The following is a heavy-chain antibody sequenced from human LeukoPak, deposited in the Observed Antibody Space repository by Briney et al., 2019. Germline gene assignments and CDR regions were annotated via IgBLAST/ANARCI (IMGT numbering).Heavy chain of an antibody. CDR2: IYYSGST. J-gene: IGHJ3*02. CDR3: ARDALPYYDSSGYYKTHDAFDI. V-gene: IGHV4-39*07. CDR1: GGSISSSSYY. D-gene: IGHD3-22*01. Sequence: SETLSLTCTVSGGSISSSSYYWGWIRQPPGKGLEWIGSIYYSGSTYYNPSLKIRVTISLDTAKNQFSLRLRSVTAADTAVYYCARDALPYYDSSGYYKTHDAFDIWGQGTTVTVSS.